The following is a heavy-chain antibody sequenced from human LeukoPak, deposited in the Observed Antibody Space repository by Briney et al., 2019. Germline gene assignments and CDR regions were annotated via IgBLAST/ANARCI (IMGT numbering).Heavy chain of an antibody. CDR2: IYPADSDT. V-gene: IGHV5-51*01. Sequence: PGESLKISCKGSGYSFTSYWIGWVRQMPGKGLEWMGIIYPADSDTRYSPSFQGQVTMSADKSISTTYLQWSSLKASDTAMYYCARVNMVRGVIIPPADWGQGTLVTVSS. CDR3: ARVNMVRGVIIPPAD. CDR1: GYSFTSYW. D-gene: IGHD3-10*01. J-gene: IGHJ4*02.